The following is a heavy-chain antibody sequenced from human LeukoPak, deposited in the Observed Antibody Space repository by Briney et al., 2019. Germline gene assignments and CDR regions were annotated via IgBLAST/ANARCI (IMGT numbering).Heavy chain of an antibody. D-gene: IGHD2-2*01. CDR3: AKARPRKRYCSSTSCSYYFDY. J-gene: IGHJ4*02. V-gene: IGHV3-9*01. CDR2: ISWNSGSI. CDR1: GFTFDDYA. Sequence: QSGGSLRLSCAASGFTFDDYAMHWVRQAPGKGLEWVSGISWNSGSIGYADSVKGRFTISRDNAKNSLYLQMNSLRAEDTALYYCAKARPRKRYCSSTSCSYYFDYWGQGTLVTVSS.